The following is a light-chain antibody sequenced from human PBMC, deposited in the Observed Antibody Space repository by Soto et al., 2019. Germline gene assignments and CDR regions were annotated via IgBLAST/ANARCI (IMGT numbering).Light chain of an antibody. Sequence: QSALTQPASVSGSPGQSITISCTGTSSDVGGYNYVSWYQQHPGKAPKLMIYEVSNRPSWVSNRFSGSKSGNTASLTISGLQAEDEDDYYCSSSTSSSTHVFGTGTKLTVL. V-gene: IGLV2-14*01. CDR3: SSSTSSSTHV. CDR1: SSDVGGYNY. CDR2: EVS. J-gene: IGLJ1*01.